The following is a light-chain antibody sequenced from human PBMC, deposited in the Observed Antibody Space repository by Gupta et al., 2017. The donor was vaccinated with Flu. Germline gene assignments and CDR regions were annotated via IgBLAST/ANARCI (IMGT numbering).Light chain of an antibody. CDR2: SAS. J-gene: IGKJ2*01. Sequence: DIQMAQSPSSVSASVGDRITITCRASQAIDSWLAWYQQKPGKAPKLLIHSASSLQSGVPSRFLGSGSGTSFTLTISNLQPEDFAIYYCQQANSFPYTFGQGTRVEIK. CDR3: QQANSFPYT. V-gene: IGKV1D-12*01. CDR1: QAIDSW.